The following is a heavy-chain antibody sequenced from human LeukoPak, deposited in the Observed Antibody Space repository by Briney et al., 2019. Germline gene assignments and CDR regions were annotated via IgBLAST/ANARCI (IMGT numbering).Heavy chain of an antibody. CDR3: ARHLIWSGYYNEDDY. CDR1: GYTFTGYY. CDR2: INPNSGGT. V-gene: IGHV1-2*02. D-gene: IGHD3-3*01. J-gene: IGHJ4*02. Sequence: ASVKVSCKASGYTFTGYYMHWVRQAPGQGLEWMGWINPNSGGTNYAQKFQGRVTMTRDTSISTAYMELSRLRSDDTAVYYCARHLIWSGYYNEDDYWGQGTLVTVSS.